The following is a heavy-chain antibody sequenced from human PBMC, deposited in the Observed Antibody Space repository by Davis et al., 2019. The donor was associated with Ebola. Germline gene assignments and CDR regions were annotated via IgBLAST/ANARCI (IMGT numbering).Heavy chain of an antibody. D-gene: IGHD6-13*01. CDR2: IRSKANSYAT. CDR3: AKDSSSWYKGFDP. Sequence: GESLKISCAASGFTFSGSAMHWVRQASGKGLEWVGRIRSKANSYATAYAASVKGRFTISRDNSKNTLYLQMNSLRAEDTAVYYCAKDSSSWYKGFDPWGQGTLVTVSS. CDR1: GFTFSGSA. V-gene: IGHV3-73*01. J-gene: IGHJ5*02.